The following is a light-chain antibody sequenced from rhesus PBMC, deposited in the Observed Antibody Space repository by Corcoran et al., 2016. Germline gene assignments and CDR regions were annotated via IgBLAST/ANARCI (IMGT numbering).Light chain of an antibody. CDR1: ENVNNY. CDR2: KAS. CDR3: QHGYGTPFT. J-gene: IGKJ3*01. Sequence: DIQMTQSPSSLSASVGDRVTITCRASENVNNYLNWYQQKPGKAPKPLIHKASTLQSGVPSRFSGSGSVTDYTFTISSLQPEEVATYYCQHGYGTPFTFGPGTKLDIK. V-gene: IGKV1-74*01.